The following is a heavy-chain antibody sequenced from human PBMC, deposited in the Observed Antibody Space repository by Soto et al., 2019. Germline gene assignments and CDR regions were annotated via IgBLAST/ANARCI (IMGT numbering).Heavy chain of an antibody. J-gene: IGHJ6*02. CDR3: ARSLMVDYYYYGMDV. V-gene: IGHV3-30-3*01. CDR1: GFTFSSYA. Sequence: GGSLRLSCAASGFTFSSYAMHWVRQAPGKGLEWVAVISYDGSNKYYADSVKGRFTISRDNSKNTLYLQMNSLRAEDTAVYYCARSLMVDYYYYGMDVWGQGTTVTVSS. D-gene: IGHD2-15*01. CDR2: ISYDGSNK.